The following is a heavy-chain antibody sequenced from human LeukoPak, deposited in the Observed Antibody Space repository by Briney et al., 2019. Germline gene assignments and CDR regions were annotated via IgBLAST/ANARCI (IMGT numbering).Heavy chain of an antibody. Sequence: VASVKVSCTASGYTFTGYYMHWVRQAPGQGLEWMGWINPNSGGTNYAQKFQGRVTMTRDTSISTAYMELSRLRSDDTAVYYCARQLGVAGTFVYWGQGTLVTVSS. J-gene: IGHJ4*02. D-gene: IGHD6-19*01. CDR3: ARQLGVAGTFVY. V-gene: IGHV1-2*02. CDR2: INPNSGGT. CDR1: GYTFTGYY.